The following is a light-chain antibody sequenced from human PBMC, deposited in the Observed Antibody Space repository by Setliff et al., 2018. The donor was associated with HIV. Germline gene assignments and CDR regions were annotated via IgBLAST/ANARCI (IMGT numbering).Light chain of an antibody. Sequence: IQMTQSPSSLSASVGDRVTITCRASQSITIYLNWYQQKPGNAPKLLIYAASKLQSGVPSRFSGSGSGTDFALTISSLQPDDFATYYCQQSDGTPRTFGLGTKVDIK. CDR3: QQSDGTPRT. CDR1: QSITIY. CDR2: AAS. J-gene: IGKJ1*01. V-gene: IGKV1-39*01.